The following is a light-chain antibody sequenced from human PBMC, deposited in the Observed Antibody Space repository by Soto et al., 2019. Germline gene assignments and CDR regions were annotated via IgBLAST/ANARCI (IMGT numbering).Light chain of an antibody. CDR3: QQLNSYSIVT. J-gene: IGKJ3*01. CDR2: GAS. V-gene: IGKV1-39*01. CDR1: QSIATY. Sequence: DIQMTQSPPSLSASVGDRVTITCRASQSIATYLNWYQHKPGKAPKLLIYGASKLQSGVPSRFSGSGSGTDFTLTISSLQPEDFATYYCQQLNSYSIVTFGPGTKVDIK.